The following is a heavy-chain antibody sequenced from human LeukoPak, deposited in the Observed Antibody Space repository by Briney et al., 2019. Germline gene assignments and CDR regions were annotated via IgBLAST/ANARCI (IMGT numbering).Heavy chain of an antibody. V-gene: IGHV3-74*01. J-gene: IGHJ5*02. CDR2: IRNDGTTT. CDR1: GFTFSGYW. CDR3: AKSDWFDP. Sequence: GGSLRLSCAASGFTFSGYWMHWVRQAPGKGLMWVARIRNDGTTTTYADSVKGRFIVSRDNAKNTLYLQMNSLRVEDTAVYYCAKSDWFDPWGQGTLVTVSS.